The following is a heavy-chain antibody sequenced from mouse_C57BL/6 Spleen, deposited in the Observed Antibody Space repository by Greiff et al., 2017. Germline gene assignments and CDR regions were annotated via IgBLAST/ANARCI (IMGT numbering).Heavy chain of an antibody. D-gene: IGHD2-3*01. Sequence: QVQLQQSGAELVMPGASVKLSCQASGYTFTSYWMHWVKQRPGQGLEWIGVIDPSDSNTNYNQKFKGKYTVTVDKSSSTAYMQLRSLTSEDSAVYDCARVEGYYDYWGQGTTLTVSS. CDR2: IDPSDSNT. J-gene: IGHJ2*01. V-gene: IGHV1-69*01. CDR1: GYTFTSYW. CDR3: ARVEGYYDY.